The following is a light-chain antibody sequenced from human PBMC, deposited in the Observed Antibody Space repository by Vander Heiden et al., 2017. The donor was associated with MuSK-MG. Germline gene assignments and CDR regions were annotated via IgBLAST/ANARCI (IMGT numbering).Light chain of an antibody. CDR3: QQRHSAPPT. J-gene: IGKJ1*01. V-gene: IGKV1-39*01. CDR2: VAS. Sequence: DIQMTQSPSSLSASVGDRVTITCRASQNINVYVNWYQQRPGKSPKLLIYVASSLQSGVPSSFSGSGSGTEFTLTISRLQPEDFGTYYCQQRHSAPPTFGQGTKVETK. CDR1: QNINVY.